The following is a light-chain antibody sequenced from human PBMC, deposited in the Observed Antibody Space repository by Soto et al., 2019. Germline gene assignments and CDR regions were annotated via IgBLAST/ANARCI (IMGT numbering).Light chain of an antibody. CDR2: DSS. J-gene: IGKJ1*01. Sequence: IQMTQSPSTLSASVGDRVTITCRASQSISSYLNWYQQKPGKAPKLLIYDSSTLEPGVPSRFRGSGSGTEFTLTINGLQPDDFATYYCQQYDGYSPQTFGQGTKVDIK. CDR1: QSISSY. V-gene: IGKV1-5*01. CDR3: QQYDGYSPQT.